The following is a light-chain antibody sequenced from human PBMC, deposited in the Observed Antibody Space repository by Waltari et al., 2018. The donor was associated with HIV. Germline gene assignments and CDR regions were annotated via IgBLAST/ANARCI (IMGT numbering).Light chain of an antibody. CDR2: DAS. Sequence: VLTQSPGTLSLSPGERATLSCRASQSLSNRYLSWYQQKPGQAPRLLIYDASSRATGIPDKFSGSGSGADFTLTISKLEPEDFAVYYCQQYVSSPWTFGQGTKVEIK. V-gene: IGKV3-20*01. J-gene: IGKJ1*01. CDR1: QSLSNRY. CDR3: QQYVSSPWT.